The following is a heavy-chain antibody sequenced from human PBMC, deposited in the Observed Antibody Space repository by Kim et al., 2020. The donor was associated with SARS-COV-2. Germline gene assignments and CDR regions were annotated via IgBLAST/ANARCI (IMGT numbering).Heavy chain of an antibody. V-gene: IGHV3-30*04. Sequence: GGSLRLSCAASGFTFSSYAMHWVRQAPGKGLEWVAVISYDGSNKYYADSVKGRFTISRDNSKNTLYLQMNSLRAEDTAVYYCARALRYFDWLSGGFDYWG. CDR2: ISYDGSNK. D-gene: IGHD3-9*01. J-gene: IGHJ4*01. CDR1: GFTFSSYA. CDR3: ARALRYFDWLSGGFDY.